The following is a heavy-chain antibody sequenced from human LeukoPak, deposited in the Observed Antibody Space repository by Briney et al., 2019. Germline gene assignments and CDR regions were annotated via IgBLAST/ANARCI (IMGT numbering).Heavy chain of an antibody. J-gene: IGHJ6*02. CDR1: GYTFTSYG. D-gene: IGHD3-22*01. Sequence: ASVKVSCKASGYTFTSYGISWVRQAPGQGLEWMGWISAYNGNTNYAQKLQGRVTMTTGTSTSTAYMELRSLRSDDTAVYYCARDGYYDSSGYGGYYYYGMDVWGQGTTVTVSS. CDR2: ISAYNGNT. CDR3: ARDGYYDSSGYGGYYYYGMDV. V-gene: IGHV1-18*01.